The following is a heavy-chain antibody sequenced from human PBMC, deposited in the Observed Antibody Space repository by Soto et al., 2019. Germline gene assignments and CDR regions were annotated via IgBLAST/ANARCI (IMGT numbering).Heavy chain of an antibody. CDR3: ARDLFIVVVPAAMGFDY. Sequence: GGSLRLSCAASGFTFSSYGMSWVRQAPGKGLEWVANIKQDGSEKYYVDSVKGRFTISRDNAKNSLYLQMNSLRAEDTAVYYCARDLFIVVVPAAMGFDYWGQGTLVTVSS. V-gene: IGHV3-7*01. D-gene: IGHD2-2*01. CDR2: IKQDGSEK. CDR1: GFTFSSYG. J-gene: IGHJ4*02.